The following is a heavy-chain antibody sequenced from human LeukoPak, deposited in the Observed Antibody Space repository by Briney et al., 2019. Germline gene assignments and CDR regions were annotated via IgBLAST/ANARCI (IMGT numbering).Heavy chain of an antibody. CDR3: ARRGYSSSWSFYFDN. CDR1: GGSISSYY. CDR2: IYTSGST. V-gene: IGHV4-4*07. J-gene: IGHJ4*01. Sequence: SETLSLTCTASGGSISSYYMSWIRQPAGKGLEWIGGIYTSGSTKYNPSLKSRVTMSVGTSKNQFSLKLSSVTAADTAVYYCARRGYSSSWSFYFDNWGHGTLVTVYS. D-gene: IGHD6-13*01.